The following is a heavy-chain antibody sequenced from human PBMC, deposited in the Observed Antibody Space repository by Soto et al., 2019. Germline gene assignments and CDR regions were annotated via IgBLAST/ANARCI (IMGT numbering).Heavy chain of an antibody. CDR3: AKATRVAVAGLDY. J-gene: IGHJ4*02. V-gene: IGHV3-23*01. Sequence: EVQLLESGGGLVQPGGSLRLSCAASGFTFSSYTMSWVRQAPGKGLEWVSAISGSGGSTYYADSVKGRFTISRDNSKNTLYLQMNSLRAEDTAVYYCAKATRVAVAGLDYWGQGTLVTVSS. CDR1: GFTFSSYT. D-gene: IGHD6-19*01. CDR2: ISGSGGST.